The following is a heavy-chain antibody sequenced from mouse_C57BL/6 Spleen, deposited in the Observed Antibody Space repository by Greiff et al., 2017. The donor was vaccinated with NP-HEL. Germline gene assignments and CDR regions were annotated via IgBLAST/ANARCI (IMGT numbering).Heavy chain of an antibody. D-gene: IGHD2-1*01. CDR2: INPSSGYT. J-gene: IGHJ4*01. Sequence: VQLQQSGAELARPGASVKMSCKASGCTFTSYTMHWVKQRPGQGLEWIGYINPSSGYTKYNQKFKDKATLTADKSSSTAYMQLSSLTSEDSAVYYCARDGNPRAMDYWGQGTSVTVSS. V-gene: IGHV1-4*01. CDR3: ARDGNPRAMDY. CDR1: GCTFTSYT.